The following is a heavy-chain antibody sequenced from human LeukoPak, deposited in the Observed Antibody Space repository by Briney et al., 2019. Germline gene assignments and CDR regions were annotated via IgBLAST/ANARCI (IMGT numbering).Heavy chain of an antibody. J-gene: IGHJ6*02. V-gene: IGHV1-2*04. CDR1: GYTFTGYY. Sequence: ASVKVSCKASGYTFTGYYMHWVRQAPGQGLEWMGWIIPNSGGTNYAQKFQGWVTMTRDTSISTAYMELSRLRSDDTAVYYCARGPMVAATYYYYYYGMDVWGQGTTVTVSS. CDR2: IIPNSGGT. CDR3: ARGPMVAATYYYYYYGMDV. D-gene: IGHD2-15*01.